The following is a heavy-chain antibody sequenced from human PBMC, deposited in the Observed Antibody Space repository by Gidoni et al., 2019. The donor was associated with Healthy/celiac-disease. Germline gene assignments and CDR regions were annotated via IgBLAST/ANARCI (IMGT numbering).Heavy chain of an antibody. V-gene: IGHV4-39*07. CDR3: ARERSTGYSSSWFFDY. CDR1: GGSISSSSYY. Sequence: QLQLQESGPGLVKPSETLSLTCTVYGGSISSSSYYWGWIRQPPGKGLEWIGSIYYSGSTYYNPSLKSRVTISVDTSKNQFSLKLSSVTAADTAVYYCARERSTGYSSSWFFDYWGQGTLVTVSS. D-gene: IGHD6-13*01. CDR2: IYYSGST. J-gene: IGHJ4*02.